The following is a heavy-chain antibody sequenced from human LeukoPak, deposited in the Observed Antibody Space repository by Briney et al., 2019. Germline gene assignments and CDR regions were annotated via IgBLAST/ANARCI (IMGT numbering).Heavy chain of an antibody. V-gene: IGHV4-59*01. CDR1: GGSISSYY. CDR2: IYYSGST. CDR3: ARYDYSPAYFDL. D-gene: IGHD4-11*01. J-gene: IGHJ2*01. Sequence: PSETLSLTCTVSGGSISSYYWSWIRQPPGKGLEWIGYIYYSGSTNYNPSLKSRVTISIDTSKNQFSLKLNSVTAADTAVYYCARYDYSPAYFDLWGRGTLVTVSS.